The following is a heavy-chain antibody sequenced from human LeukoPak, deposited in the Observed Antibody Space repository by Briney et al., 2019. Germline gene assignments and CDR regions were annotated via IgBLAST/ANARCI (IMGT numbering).Heavy chain of an antibody. Sequence: PSQTLSLTCTVSADSLMIGSYHWSWIRQPAGKGLEWIGRVYTRGSATYNPSLKSRVTLSVYTSNNQVSLRLTPVTTAEPAVYYCARDNSGSFPPIFDHWGQGFQVTVSS. CDR1: ADSLMIGSYH. CDR2: VYTRGSA. D-gene: IGHD1-26*01. CDR3: ARDNSGSFPPIFDH. V-gene: IGHV4-61*02. J-gene: IGHJ4*02.